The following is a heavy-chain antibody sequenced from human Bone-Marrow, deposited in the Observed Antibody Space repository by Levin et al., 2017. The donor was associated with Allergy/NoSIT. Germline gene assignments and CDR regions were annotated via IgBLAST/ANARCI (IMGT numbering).Heavy chain of an antibody. D-gene: IGHD2-15*01. V-gene: IGHV1-69*13. J-gene: IGHJ4*02. CDR3: AEGYCSGGSCPYTGYFDY. CDR1: GGTFSSYA. Sequence: SVKVSCKASGGTFSSYAISWVRQAPGQGLEWMGGIIPIFGTANYAQKFQGRVTITADESTSTAYMELSSLRSEDTAVYYCAEGYCSGGSCPYTGYFDYWGQGTLVTVSS. CDR2: IIPIFGTA.